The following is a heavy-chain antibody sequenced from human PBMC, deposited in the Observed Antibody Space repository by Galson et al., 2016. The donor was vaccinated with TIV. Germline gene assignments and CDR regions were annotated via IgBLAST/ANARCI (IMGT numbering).Heavy chain of an antibody. CDR2: IKLDGSTT. V-gene: IGHV3-74*01. CDR1: GFTFSNYW. D-gene: IGHD1-26*01. J-gene: IGHJ4*02. Sequence: SLRLSCAASGFTFSNYWMHWVRHAPGKGLVWVARIKLDGSTTNYADFVKGRFTIPRDNAKNTLYLQMTNLGAEDTAVYYGAIGRYSATYLEDDGGQGTLDTVSA. CDR3: AIGRYSATYLEDD.